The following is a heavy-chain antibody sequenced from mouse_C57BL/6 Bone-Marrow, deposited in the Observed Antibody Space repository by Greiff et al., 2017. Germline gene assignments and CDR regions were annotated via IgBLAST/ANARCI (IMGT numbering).Heavy chain of an antibody. J-gene: IGHJ3*01. D-gene: IGHD2-4*01. CDR3: AREGSTMITERFAD. V-gene: IGHV1-50*01. Sequence: QVQLQQPGAELVKPGASVKLSCKASGYTFTSYWMQWVKQRPGQGLEWIGEIDPSDSYTNYNQKFKGKATLTVDTSSSTAYMQLSSLTSEDSAVYYCAREGSTMITERFADWGQGTLVTVSA. CDR2: IDPSDSYT. CDR1: GYTFTSYW.